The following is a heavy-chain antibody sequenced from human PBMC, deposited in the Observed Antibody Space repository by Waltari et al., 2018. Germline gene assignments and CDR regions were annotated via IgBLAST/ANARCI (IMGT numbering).Heavy chain of an antibody. CDR3: ARMVSGSYSDY. V-gene: IGHV1-69*01. D-gene: IGHD1-26*01. CDR1: GYTFTGYY. Sequence: QVQLVQSGAEVKKPGASVKVSCKASGYTFTGYYMHWVRQAPGQGLEWMGRIIPIFGTANYAQKFQGRVTITADESTSTAYMELSSLRSEDTAVYYCARMVSGSYSDYWGQGTLVTVSS. CDR2: IIPIFGTA. J-gene: IGHJ4*02.